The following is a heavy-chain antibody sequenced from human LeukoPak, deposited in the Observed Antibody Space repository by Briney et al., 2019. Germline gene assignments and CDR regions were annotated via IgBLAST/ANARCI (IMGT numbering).Heavy chain of an antibody. Sequence: PGGSLRLSCAVSGFTFSSYWMTWVRQAPGKGLEWVANINKDGSEIYYGDSVKGRFTISRDNAKNSLYLQMNSLRAEDTAVYYCARVGYSSGWRAPDFDYWGQGTLVTVSS. V-gene: IGHV3-7*04. CDR1: GFTFSSYW. J-gene: IGHJ4*02. CDR3: ARVGYSSGWRAPDFDY. CDR2: INKDGSEI. D-gene: IGHD6-19*01.